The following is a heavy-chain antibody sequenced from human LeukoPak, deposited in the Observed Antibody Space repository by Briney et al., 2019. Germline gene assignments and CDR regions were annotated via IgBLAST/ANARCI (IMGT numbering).Heavy chain of an antibody. CDR1: GGSISSYY. CDR2: IYYSGST. J-gene: IGHJ6*03. Sequence: SETLSLTCTVSGGSISSYYWSWIRQPPGKGLEWIGYIYYSGSTNYNPSLKSRVTISVDTSKNQFSLKLSSVTAADTAVYYCARYVSGMVRGVIKNYYYYYMDVWGKGTTVTISS. D-gene: IGHD3-10*01. CDR3: ARYVSGMVRGVIKNYYYYYMDV. V-gene: IGHV4-59*01.